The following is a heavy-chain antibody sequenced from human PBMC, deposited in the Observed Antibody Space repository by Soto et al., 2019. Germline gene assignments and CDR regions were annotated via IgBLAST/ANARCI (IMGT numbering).Heavy chain of an antibody. J-gene: IGHJ6*02. CDR3: ARAEDIVVVPAKAGTYGMDV. D-gene: IGHD2-2*01. Sequence: XGSLRLSCAASGVTFSSYGMHWVRQAPGKGLEWVAVILYDRSNKYYADSVKGRFTISRDKSKNTLYMQMNSLRAEDTAVYYCARAEDIVVVPAKAGTYGMDVWGQGNTATVSS. CDR2: ILYDRSNK. CDR1: GVTFSSYG. V-gene: IGHV3-33*01.